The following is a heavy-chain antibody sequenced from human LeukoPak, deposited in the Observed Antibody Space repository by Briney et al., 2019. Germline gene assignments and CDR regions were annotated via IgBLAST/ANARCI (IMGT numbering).Heavy chain of an antibody. CDR2: IYYSGTT. CDR3: ARDPWLGVGANSAFDI. V-gene: IGHV4-39*07. J-gene: IGHJ3*02. Sequence: PSETLSLTCTVSGVSISRSSYYWGWIRQPPGKELELIGSIYYSGTTYYNPSLNSRVTISVDTSKNQFSLKLTSVTAADTAGYYCARDPWLGVGANSAFDIWGQGTMVPVSS. D-gene: IGHD1-26*01. CDR1: GVSISRSSYY.